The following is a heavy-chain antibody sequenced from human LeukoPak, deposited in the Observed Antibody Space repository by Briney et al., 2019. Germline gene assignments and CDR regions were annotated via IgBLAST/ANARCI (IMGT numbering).Heavy chain of an antibody. CDR3: ARRRSSLDY. CDR2: ISYDGSNK. Sequence: GRSLRLSCAASGFTFSSYAMHWVRQAPGKGLEWVAVISYDGSNKYYADSVKGRFTISRDNSKNTLYLQMNSLRAEDTAVYYCARRRSSLDYWGQGTLVTVSS. V-gene: IGHV3-30-3*01. J-gene: IGHJ4*02. CDR1: GFTFSSYA. D-gene: IGHD6-6*01.